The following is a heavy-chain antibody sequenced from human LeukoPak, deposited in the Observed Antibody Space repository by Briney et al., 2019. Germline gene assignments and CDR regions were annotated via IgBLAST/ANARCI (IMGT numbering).Heavy chain of an antibody. J-gene: IGHJ4*02. Sequence: GGSLRLSCAASGFTFSSYAMTWVRQAPGKGLEWVSGISDSGGSTYYADSVKGRFAISRDNSKNTMYLQMNSLRAEDTAVYYCAKDGIRVAGTSAWYWGQGTQVTVSS. CDR2: ISDSGGST. CDR3: AKDGIRVAGTSAWY. CDR1: GFTFSSYA. D-gene: IGHD6-19*01. V-gene: IGHV3-23*01.